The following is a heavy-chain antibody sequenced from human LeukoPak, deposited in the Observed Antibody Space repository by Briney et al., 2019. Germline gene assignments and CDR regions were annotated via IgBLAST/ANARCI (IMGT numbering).Heavy chain of an antibody. D-gene: IGHD3-9*01. V-gene: IGHV3-53*01. J-gene: IGHJ4*02. CDR2: IYSGGST. CDR1: GFTVSSNY. Sequence: GVLRLSCAASGFTVSSNYMSWVRQAPGKGLEWVSVIYSGGSTYYADSVKGRFTISRDNSKNTLYLQMNSLRAEDTAVYYCALSRVLRYFDWLPHFDYWGQGTLVTVSS. CDR3: ALSRVLRYFDWLPHFDY.